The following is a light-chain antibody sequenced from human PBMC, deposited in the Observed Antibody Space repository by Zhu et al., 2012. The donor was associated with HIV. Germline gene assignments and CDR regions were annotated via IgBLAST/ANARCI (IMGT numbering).Light chain of an antibody. CDR1: QSVSTN. J-gene: IGKJ1*01. CDR3: QQYSSSPSWT. CDR2: ETA. V-gene: IGKV3-20*01. Sequence: IMMTQSPGTLSVSPGERATLSCRASQSVSTNLAWYQQKHGQPPRLLMYETATRAAGTPDRFSGSGFGTDFTLTISRLEPEDFAVYYCQQYSSSPSWTFGQGTKVEIK.